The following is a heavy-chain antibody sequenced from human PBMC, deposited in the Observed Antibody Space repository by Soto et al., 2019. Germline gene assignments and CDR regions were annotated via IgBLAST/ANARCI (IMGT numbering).Heavy chain of an antibody. CDR3: AKGVTPRTDENYWDY. Sequence: EVQLVDSGGGLVQPGRSLRLSCAGSGFTFDDFAMHGVRQAPGKGLEWVAGISWNSRSIGYAESVKGRFTSSRDNAKNSLYLQMNSLRGEDTAFYDGAKGVTPRTDENYWDYWGQGSMVTVSS. V-gene: IGHV3-9*01. CDR2: ISWNSRSI. J-gene: IGHJ4*02. D-gene: IGHD4-4*01. CDR1: GFTFDDFA.